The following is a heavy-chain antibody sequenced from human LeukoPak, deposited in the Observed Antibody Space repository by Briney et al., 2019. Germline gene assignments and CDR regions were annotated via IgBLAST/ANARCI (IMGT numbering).Heavy chain of an antibody. CDR3: VRVTHSSYSYGYGHGDY. Sequence: GGSLRLSCAASGFTFSSYGMHWVRQSPGKGREGLAVIWYDGSNKYYADSVKGRFTLSRDNSKNTLYLQMNSLRADDTAVYYCVRVTHSSYSYGYGHGDYWGQGTLVTVSS. CDR1: GFTFSSYG. J-gene: IGHJ4*02. V-gene: IGHV3-33*01. CDR2: IWYDGSNK. D-gene: IGHD5-18*01.